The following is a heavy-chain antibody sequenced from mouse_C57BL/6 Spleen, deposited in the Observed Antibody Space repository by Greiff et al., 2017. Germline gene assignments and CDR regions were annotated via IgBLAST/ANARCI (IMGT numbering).Heavy chain of an antibody. CDR1: GYAFSSYW. CDR2: IYPGDGDT. D-gene: IGHD2-4*01. Sequence: VQLQESGAELVKPGASVKISCKASGYAFSSYWMNWVKQRPGKGLEWIGQIYPGDGDTNYNGKFKGKATLTADKSSSTAYMQLSSLTSEDSAVYFCARSADDYEDYAMDYWGQGTSVTVSS. V-gene: IGHV1-80*01. CDR3: ARSADDYEDYAMDY. J-gene: IGHJ4*01.